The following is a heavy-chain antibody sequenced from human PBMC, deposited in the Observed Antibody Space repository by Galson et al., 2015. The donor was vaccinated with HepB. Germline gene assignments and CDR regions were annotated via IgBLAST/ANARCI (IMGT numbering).Heavy chain of an antibody. Sequence: SLRLSCAASGFTFSSYSMNWVRQAPGKGLEWVSSISSSSSYIYYADSVKGRFTISRDNAKNSLYLQMNSLRAEDTAVYYCARVDSSGWVPMGWGQGTLVTVSS. D-gene: IGHD6-19*01. V-gene: IGHV3-21*01. CDR3: ARVDSSGWVPMG. CDR2: ISSSSSYI. CDR1: GFTFSSYS. J-gene: IGHJ4*02.